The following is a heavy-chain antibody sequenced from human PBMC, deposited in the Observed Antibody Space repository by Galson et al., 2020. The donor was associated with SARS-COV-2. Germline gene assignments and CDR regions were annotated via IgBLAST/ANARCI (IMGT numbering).Heavy chain of an antibody. D-gene: IGHD3-22*01. CDR2: IYYSGST. CDR1: GGSISSYY. J-gene: IGHJ4*02. V-gene: IGHV4-59*01. CDR3: ARVIDYDSSGSGYFDY. Sequence: ETSETLSLTCTVSGGSISSYYWSWIRQPPGKGLEWIGYIYYSGSTNYNPSLKSRVTISVDTSKNQFSLKLSSVTAADTAVYYCARVIDYDSSGSGYFDYWGQGTLVTVSS.